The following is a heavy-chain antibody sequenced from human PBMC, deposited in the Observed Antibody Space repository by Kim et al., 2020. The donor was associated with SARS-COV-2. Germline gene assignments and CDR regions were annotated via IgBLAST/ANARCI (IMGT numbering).Heavy chain of an antibody. J-gene: IGHJ6*01. Sequence: GGSLRLSCAASGFTFSSYWMSWVRQAPGRGLEWVANIKQDGSEKYYVDSVKGRFTISRDNAKNSLYLQMNSLRAEDTAVYYCAREDTAMVLYNYYYYGMDVWGQGTTVTVSS. CDR1: GFTFSSYW. V-gene: IGHV3-7*03. CDR2: IKQDGSEK. CDR3: AREDTAMVLYNYYYYGMDV. D-gene: IGHD5-18*01.